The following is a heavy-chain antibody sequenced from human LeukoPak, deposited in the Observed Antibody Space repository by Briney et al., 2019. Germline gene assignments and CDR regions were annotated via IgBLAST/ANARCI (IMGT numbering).Heavy chain of an antibody. CDR3: AKGPRLGEATLYYYYMDV. CDR1: GFTFSSHG. V-gene: IGHV3-23*01. D-gene: IGHD3-10*01. Sequence: GGTLRLSCAASGFTFSSHGMSWVRQAPGKGLEWVSAISGSGGSTYYADSVKGRFTISRDNSKNTLYLQMNSLRAEDTAVYYCAKGPRLGEATLYYYYMDVWGKGTTVTVSS. J-gene: IGHJ6*03. CDR2: ISGSGGST.